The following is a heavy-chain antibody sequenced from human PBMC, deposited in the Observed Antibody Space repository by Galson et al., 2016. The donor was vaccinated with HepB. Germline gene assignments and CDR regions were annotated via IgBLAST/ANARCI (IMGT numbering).Heavy chain of an antibody. J-gene: IGHJ4*02. CDR2: IWFDASNK. D-gene: IGHD4-17*01. CDR1: EFTFSNYG. Sequence: SLRLSCAASEFTFSNYGMEWVRQAPGKGLEWVAIIWFDASNKYYGDSVKGRCTISRDNSKNTLYLQMNSLGAEDTAFYYCARQNRRTTVTSPLDYWGQGTLVTVSS. V-gene: IGHV3-33*01. CDR3: ARQNRRTTVTSPLDY.